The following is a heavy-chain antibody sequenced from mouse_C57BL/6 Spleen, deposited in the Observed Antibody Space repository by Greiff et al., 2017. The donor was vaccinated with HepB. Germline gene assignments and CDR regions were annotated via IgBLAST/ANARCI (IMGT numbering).Heavy chain of an antibody. Sequence: ESGPGLLQPSQTLSLTCSFSGFSLSTFGMGVGWIRQPPGKGLEWLAHIWWDDDKYYNPALKSRLTISKDTSKNLLFLKIANVDTAATATYDGAHIPSHYYCSSYDAMDYWGQGTSVTVSS. CDR2: IWWDDDK. CDR3: AHIPSHYYCSSYDAMDY. V-gene: IGHV8-8*01. CDR1: GFSLSTFGMG. D-gene: IGHD1-1*01. J-gene: IGHJ4*01.